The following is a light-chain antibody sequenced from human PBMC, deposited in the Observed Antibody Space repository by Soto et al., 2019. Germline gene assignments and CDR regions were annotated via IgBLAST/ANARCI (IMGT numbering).Light chain of an antibody. CDR2: DVT. J-gene: IGLJ2*01. CDR1: SSDVGDYNC. Sequence: QSALTQPRSACGSPGQAVTISCTGTSSDVGDYNCVSWYQQHPGEAPKVMIYDVTKRPSGVPDRFSGSKSGNTASLTISGLQAEDDGDYFCCSYAGTYTHVVFGGGTKLIVL. V-gene: IGLV2-11*01. CDR3: CSYAGTYTHVV.